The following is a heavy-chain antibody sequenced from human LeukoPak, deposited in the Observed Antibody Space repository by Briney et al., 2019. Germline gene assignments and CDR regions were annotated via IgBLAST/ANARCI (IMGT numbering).Heavy chain of an antibody. D-gene: IGHD4-17*01. J-gene: IGHJ4*02. CDR3: ARDGETNDYGDYPIDY. Sequence: ASVKVSCKASGYTFTGYYMHWVRQAPGQGLEWMGRINPNSGGTNYAQKFQGRVTMTRDTSISTAYMELSRLRSDDTAVYYCARDGETNDYGDYPIDYWGQGTLVTVSS. V-gene: IGHV1-2*06. CDR2: INPNSGGT. CDR1: GYTFTGYY.